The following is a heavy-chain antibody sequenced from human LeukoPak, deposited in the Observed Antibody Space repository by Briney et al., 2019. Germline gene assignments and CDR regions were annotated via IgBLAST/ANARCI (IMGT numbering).Heavy chain of an antibody. CDR1: GFTVSSNY. D-gene: IGHD4-17*01. J-gene: IGHJ4*02. CDR3: ARVAINDYGDYFDY. V-gene: IGHV3-66*02. Sequence: PGGSLRLSCAASGFTVSSNYMSWVRQAPGKGLEWVSVIYSGGSTYYADSVKGRFTISRDNSKNTLHLQMNSLRAEDTAVYYCARVAINDYGDYFDYWGQGTLVTVSS. CDR2: IYSGGST.